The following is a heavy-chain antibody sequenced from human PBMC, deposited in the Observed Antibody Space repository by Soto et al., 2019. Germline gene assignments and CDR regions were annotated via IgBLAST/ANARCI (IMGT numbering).Heavy chain of an antibody. CDR1: GGSISSYY. J-gene: IGHJ4*02. D-gene: IGHD5-12*01. V-gene: IGHV4-59*01. CDR2: IYYSGST. CDR3: ARSSGYDLPPPPSYFDY. Sequence: PSETLSLTCTVSGGSISSYYWSWIRQPPGKGLEWIGYIYYSGSTNYNPSLKSRVTISVDTSKNQFSLKLSSVTAADTAVYYCARSSGYDLPPPPSYFDYWGQGTLVTVSS.